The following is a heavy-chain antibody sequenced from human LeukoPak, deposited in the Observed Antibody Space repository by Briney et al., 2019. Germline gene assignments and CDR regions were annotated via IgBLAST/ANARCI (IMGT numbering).Heavy chain of an antibody. CDR2: INHSGST. CDR3: ASAPRIFGVALDY. J-gene: IGHJ4*02. CDR1: GGSFSDYS. D-gene: IGHD3-3*02. V-gene: IGHV4-34*01. Sequence: SETLSLTCAVYGGSFSDYSWNCIRQPPGKGLEWIGEINHSGSTNYNPSLKSRVTISVDTSKNQFSLKLGSVTAADTAVYYCASAPRIFGVALDYWGQGTLVTVSS.